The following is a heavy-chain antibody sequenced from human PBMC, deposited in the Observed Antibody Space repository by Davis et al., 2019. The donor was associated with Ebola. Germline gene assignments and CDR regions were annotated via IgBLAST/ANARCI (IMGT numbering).Heavy chain of an antibody. Sequence: ASVKVSCKASGYTFTSYYMHWVRQAPGQGLEWMGIINPSGGSTSYAQKFQGRATMTRDTSTSTVYMELSSLRSEDTAVYYCARARGGYCSGGSCYFFLFDYWGQGTLVTVSS. D-gene: IGHD2-15*01. J-gene: IGHJ4*02. CDR1: GYTFTSYY. CDR3: ARARGGYCSGGSCYFFLFDY. V-gene: IGHV1-46*03. CDR2: INPSGGST.